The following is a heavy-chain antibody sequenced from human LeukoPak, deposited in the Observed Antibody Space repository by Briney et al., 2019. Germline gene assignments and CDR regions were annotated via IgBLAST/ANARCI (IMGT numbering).Heavy chain of an antibody. CDR1: GFIFSNYE. J-gene: IGHJ3*02. Sequence: GGSLRRYCVVSGFIFSNYEMNWVRQAPGKGLEWVSYISSSGITKYYADSVKGRFTISRDNTKSSLYLQMNSLRAEDTAVYYCARDGEMIYRLPDTFDIWGQGTMVTVSS. CDR2: ISSSGITK. V-gene: IGHV3-48*03. CDR3: ARDGEMIYRLPDTFDI. D-gene: IGHD3/OR15-3a*01.